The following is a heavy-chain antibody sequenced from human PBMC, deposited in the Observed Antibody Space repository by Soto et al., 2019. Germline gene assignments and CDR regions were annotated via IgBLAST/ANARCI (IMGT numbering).Heavy chain of an antibody. V-gene: IGHV1-69*01. CDR2: IIPVFGTP. J-gene: IGHJ4*02. CDR3: ARGPHGARIVRVPVDY. D-gene: IGHD1-26*01. CDR1: GGSFSNYF. Sequence: QVKVVQSGAEVKKPGSSVKVSCKASGGSFSNYFISWVRQAPGQGLEWMGGIIPVFGTPNYAERFKGRVTITADESTGTTYMELGSLRSEDTAGYYCARGPHGARIVRVPVDYWGQGTPVTVSS.